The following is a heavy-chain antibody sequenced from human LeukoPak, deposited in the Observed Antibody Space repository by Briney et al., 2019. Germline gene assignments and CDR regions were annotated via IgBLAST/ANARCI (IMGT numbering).Heavy chain of an antibody. Sequence: ASVEVSCKASGYTFTSYDINWVRQATGQGLEWMGWMNPNSGNTGYAQKFQGRVTMTRNTSISTAYMELSSLRSEDTAVYYCARGRFGGTLYYFDYWGQGTLVTVSS. J-gene: IGHJ4*02. CDR2: MNPNSGNT. CDR1: GYTFTSYD. D-gene: IGHD1-1*01. V-gene: IGHV1-8*01. CDR3: ARGRFGGTLYYFDY.